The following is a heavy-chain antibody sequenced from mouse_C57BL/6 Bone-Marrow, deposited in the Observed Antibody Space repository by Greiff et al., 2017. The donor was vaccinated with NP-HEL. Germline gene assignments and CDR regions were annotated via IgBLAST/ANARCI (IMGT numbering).Heavy chain of an antibody. CDR1: GFTFSSYA. CDR3: ARGLRIWYFEV. V-gene: IGHV5-4*01. J-gene: IGHJ1*03. Sequence: EVQGVESGGGLVKPGGSLKLSCAASGFTFSSYAMSWVRQTPEKRLEWVATISDGGSYTYYPDNVKGRFTISRDNAKNNLYLQLSHLKSEDTAMYYCARGLRIWYFEVWGTGTTLTVSS. CDR2: ISDGGSYT. D-gene: IGHD1-1*01.